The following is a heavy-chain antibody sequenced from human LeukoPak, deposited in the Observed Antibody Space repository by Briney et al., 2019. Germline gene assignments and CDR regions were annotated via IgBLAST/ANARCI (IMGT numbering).Heavy chain of an antibody. CDR1: LDSTTSNF. CDR3: AREILGGFNPGAY. Sequence: SETLSLTCTVSLDSTTSNFWSWVRHPPGKGLEWIGEIHRSGSPNYNPSLQSRVTISIDRSRNQIALELSSVTAADTAVYYCAREILGGFNPGAYWGQGTLVTVSS. V-gene: IGHV4-4*02. J-gene: IGHJ4*02. D-gene: IGHD1-14*01. CDR2: IHRSGSP.